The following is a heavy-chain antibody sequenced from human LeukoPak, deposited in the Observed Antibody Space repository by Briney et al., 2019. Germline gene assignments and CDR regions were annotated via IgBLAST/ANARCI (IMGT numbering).Heavy chain of an antibody. CDR1: GGSFSGYY. Sequence: PSETLSLTCAVYGGSFSGYYWSWIRQPPGKGLEWIGEINHSGSTNYNPSLKSRVTISVDTSKNQFSLKLSSVTAADTAVYYCARDRGIYDSSGYYPSDAFDIWGQGTMVTVSS. D-gene: IGHD3-22*01. CDR2: INHSGST. V-gene: IGHV4-34*01. J-gene: IGHJ3*02. CDR3: ARDRGIYDSSGYYPSDAFDI.